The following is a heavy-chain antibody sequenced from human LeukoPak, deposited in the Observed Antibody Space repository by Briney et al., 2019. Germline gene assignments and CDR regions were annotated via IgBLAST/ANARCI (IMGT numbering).Heavy chain of an antibody. Sequence: SETLSLTCAVYGGSFSGYYWSWIRQPPGKGLEWIGEINHSGSTNYNPSLKSRVTISVDTSKNQFSLKLSSVTAADTAVYYCARRVLRFLEWSFDYWGQGTLVTVSS. CDR2: INHSGST. J-gene: IGHJ4*02. V-gene: IGHV4-34*01. D-gene: IGHD3-3*01. CDR1: GGSFSGYY. CDR3: ARRVLRFLEWSFDY.